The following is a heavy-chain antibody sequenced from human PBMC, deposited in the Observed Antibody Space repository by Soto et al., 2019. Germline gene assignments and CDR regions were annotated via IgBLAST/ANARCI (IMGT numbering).Heavy chain of an antibody. D-gene: IGHD2-15*01. CDR3: ARESRYCSGGSCYFLPGIDY. CDR1: GGTFSSYA. Sequence: QVQLVQSGAEVKKPGSSVKVSCKASGGTFSSYAISWVRHAPGQVLEWMGWIIPIFCTANDPQKFQGRVTITADDSTSTAYMELSSLRSEDTAVYYCARESRYCSGGSCYFLPGIDYWGQGTLVTVSS. CDR2: IIPIFCTA. V-gene: IGHV1-69*12. J-gene: IGHJ4*02.